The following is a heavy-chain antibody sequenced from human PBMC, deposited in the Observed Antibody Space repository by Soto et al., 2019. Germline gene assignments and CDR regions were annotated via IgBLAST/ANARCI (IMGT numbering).Heavy chain of an antibody. D-gene: IGHD3-22*01. Sequence: ASVTVSCKASGSTFTIYYMHWVRQATGQGLEWMGVINPSGGSTTYAQKFQGRVTMSRDTSTSTVYMELSSLRSEDTAVYYCARGGYYDSDGYYHWGQGTLVTVSS. CDR1: GSTFTIYY. CDR3: ARGGYYDSDGYYH. CDR2: INPSGGST. V-gene: IGHV1-46*01. J-gene: IGHJ4*02.